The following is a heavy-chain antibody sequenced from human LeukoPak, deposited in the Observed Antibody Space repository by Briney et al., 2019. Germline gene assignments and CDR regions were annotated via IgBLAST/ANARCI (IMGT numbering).Heavy chain of an antibody. CDR1: GGTFSSYA. CDR2: IIPIFGTA. D-gene: IGHD3-22*01. CDR3: ATDPRSLLYDSSGHHAFDI. Sequence: SVKVSCKASGGTFSSYAISWVRQAPGQGLEWMGGIIPIFGTANYAQKFQGRVTITADESTSTAYMELSSLRSEDTAVYYCATDPRSLLYDSSGHHAFDIWGQGTMVTVSS. V-gene: IGHV1-69*13. J-gene: IGHJ3*02.